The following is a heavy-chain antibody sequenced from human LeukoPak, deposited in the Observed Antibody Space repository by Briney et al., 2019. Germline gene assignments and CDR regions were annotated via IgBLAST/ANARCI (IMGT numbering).Heavy chain of an antibody. J-gene: IGHJ5*02. CDR3: ARGGDYYDSSGYYP. Sequence: NTSETLSLTCTVSGGSISSSSYYWGWIRQPPGKGLEWIGSIYYSGSTYYNPSLKSRVTISVDTSKNQFSLKLSSVTAADTAVYYCARGGDYYDSSGYYPWGQGTLVTVSS. CDR2: IYYSGST. V-gene: IGHV4-39*07. CDR1: GGSISSSSYY. D-gene: IGHD3-22*01.